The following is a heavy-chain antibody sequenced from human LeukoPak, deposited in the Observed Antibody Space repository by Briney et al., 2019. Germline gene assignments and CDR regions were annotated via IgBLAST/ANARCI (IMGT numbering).Heavy chain of an antibody. CDR3: ARGGAARLHFQN. D-gene: IGHD6-6*01. Sequence: SETLSLTCTASGGSISTYYWNWIRQPPGKGLEWIGYIYHSGSTNYNPSLQSRVTISVDTSKNQFSLNLNSVTAADTAVHYCARGGAARLHFQNWGQGTLVTVSS. J-gene: IGHJ1*01. V-gene: IGHV4-59*01. CDR1: GGSISTYY. CDR2: IYHSGST.